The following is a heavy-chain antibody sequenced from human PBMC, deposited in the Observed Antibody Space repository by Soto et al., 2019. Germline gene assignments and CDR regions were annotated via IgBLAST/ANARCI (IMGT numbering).Heavy chain of an antibody. CDR1: GFTFSSYW. V-gene: IGHV3-74*01. D-gene: IGHD2-21*01. J-gene: IGHJ4*02. CDR2: INTDGSIT. CDR3: TRDSGGGDAY. Sequence: PGGSLRLSCAASGFTFSSYWMHWVRQVPGKGLVWVSRINTDGSITSHADSVKGRFTISRDNAKNTLYLQMNSLRADDTAVYYCTRDSGGGDAYWGQGALVTVSS.